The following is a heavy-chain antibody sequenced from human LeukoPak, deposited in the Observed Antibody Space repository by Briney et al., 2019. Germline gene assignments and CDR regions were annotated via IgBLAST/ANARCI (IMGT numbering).Heavy chain of an antibody. J-gene: IGHJ4*02. CDR3: TRDQMNY. V-gene: IGHV3-53*01. D-gene: IGHD5-24*01. CDR2: IFSNGDT. Sequence: PGGSLRFSCTATEFTVSRNYMLWVRQAPGKWLEWVSLIFSNGDTHYADSVKGRFTISRDTSKNTVSLQMNSLRVEDMAMYYCTRDQMNYWGQGTLVTVSS. CDR1: EFTVSRNY.